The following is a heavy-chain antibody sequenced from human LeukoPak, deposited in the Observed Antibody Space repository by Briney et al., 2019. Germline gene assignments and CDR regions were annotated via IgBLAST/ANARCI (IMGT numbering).Heavy chain of an antibody. CDR2: IRYDGSNK. V-gene: IGHV3-30*02. J-gene: IGHJ6*03. CDR1: GFTFSSYG. Sequence: GSLRLSCAASGFTFSSYGMHWVRQAPGKGLEWVAFIRYDGSNKYYADSVKGRFTISRDNSKNTLYLQMNSLRAEDTAVYYCAKALRGIVVPSDYYMDVWGKGTTVTVSS. D-gene: IGHD2-2*01. CDR3: AKALRGIVVPSDYYMDV.